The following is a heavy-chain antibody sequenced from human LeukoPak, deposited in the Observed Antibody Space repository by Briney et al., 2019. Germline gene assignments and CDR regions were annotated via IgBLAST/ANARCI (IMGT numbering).Heavy chain of an antibody. CDR1: GFTFSSYG. V-gene: IGHV3-30*02. CDR2: IRYDGSNK. CDR3: ARAGDGYNYGLDRESYFDY. Sequence: PGGSLRLSCAASGFTFSSYGMHWVRQAPGKGLEWVAFIRYDGSNKYYADSVKGRFTISRDNSKNTLYLQMNSLRAEDTAVYYCARAGDGYNYGLDRESYFDYWGQGTLVTVSS. J-gene: IGHJ4*02. D-gene: IGHD5-24*01.